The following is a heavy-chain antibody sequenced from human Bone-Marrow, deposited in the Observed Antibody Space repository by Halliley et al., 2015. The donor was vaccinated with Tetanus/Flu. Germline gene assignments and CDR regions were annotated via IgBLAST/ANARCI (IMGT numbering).Heavy chain of an antibody. CDR3: ALERAPQYYYASSGYSTYGMDV. D-gene: IGHD3-22*01. CDR1: GLTLSKYL. J-gene: IGHJ6*02. CDR2: ISNDGRST. V-gene: IGHV3-74*01. Sequence: SLRLSCAASGLTLSKYLMHWVRQVPGKGLVWVSRISNDGRSTSYADSVKGRFTISRDNAKNTLFLQMNSLRAEDTAIYYCALERAPQYYYASSGYSTYGMDVWGQGTTVTVSS.